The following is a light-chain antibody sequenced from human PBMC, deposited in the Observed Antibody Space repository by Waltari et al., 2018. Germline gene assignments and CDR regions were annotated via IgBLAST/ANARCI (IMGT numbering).Light chain of an antibody. CDR2: VAS. CDR3: QQDYNLPYT. CDR1: PSVSSSY. Sequence: EIVMTQSPATLSLSPGERATLSCRASPSVSSSYLAWDQQKPGQAPRLLIYVASTNATGIPARCSGSGSGTDFTLTISSLQPEDFAVYDCQQDYNLPYTFGQGTKLEIK. V-gene: IGKV3D-7*01. J-gene: IGKJ2*01.